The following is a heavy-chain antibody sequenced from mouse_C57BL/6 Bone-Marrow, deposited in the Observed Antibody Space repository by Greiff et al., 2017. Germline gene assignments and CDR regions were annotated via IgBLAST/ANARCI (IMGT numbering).Heavy chain of an antibody. V-gene: IGHV7-3*01. J-gene: IGHJ2*01. CDR2: IRNKANGYTT. Sequence: EVHLVESGGGLVQPGGSLSLSCAASGFTFTDYYMSWVRQPPGKALEWLGFIRNKANGYTTEYSASVKGRFTISRDNSQSILYLQMNALRAEDSATYYCALDYGSSHDYWGQGTTLTVSS. CDR1: GFTFTDYY. D-gene: IGHD1-1*01. CDR3: ALDYGSSHDY.